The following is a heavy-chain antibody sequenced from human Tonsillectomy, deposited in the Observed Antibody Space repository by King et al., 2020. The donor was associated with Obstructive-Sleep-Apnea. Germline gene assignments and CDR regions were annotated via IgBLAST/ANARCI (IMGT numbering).Heavy chain of an antibody. CDR3: ARNYGWNYWYFDL. J-gene: IGHJ2*01. Sequence: QLQESGPGLVRPSQTLSLTCTVSGGSISTGGYYWSWIRQHPGKGLEWIGYIYYSGSTYYNPSLKSRLTIAVDTSKNQFSLKLRSVTAADTAVYYCARNYGWNYWYFDLWGRGTLVTVSS. CDR2: IYYSGST. D-gene: IGHD3-10*01. V-gene: IGHV4-31*03. CDR1: GGSISTGGYY.